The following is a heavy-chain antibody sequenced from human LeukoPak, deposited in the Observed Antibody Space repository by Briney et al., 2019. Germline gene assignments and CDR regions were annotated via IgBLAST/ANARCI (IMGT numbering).Heavy chain of an antibody. CDR2: IKQDGNEK. Sequence: GGSLRLSCVASGFIFKKNWMTWIRQAPGKGLEWVANIKQDGNEKYYVDSVKGRFTISRGNAKNSLYLQMNNLRAEDTAVYYCADPPADYWGQGILVTVSS. CDR1: GFIFKKNW. J-gene: IGHJ4*02. CDR3: ADPPADY. V-gene: IGHV3-7*03.